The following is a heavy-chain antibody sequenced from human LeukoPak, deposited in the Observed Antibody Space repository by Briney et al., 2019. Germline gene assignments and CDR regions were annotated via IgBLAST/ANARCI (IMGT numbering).Heavy chain of an antibody. CDR1: GFTFSRDS. CDR3: ARDGYYSSSWY. Sequence: PGGSLRLSCAASGFTFSRDSMNWVRQAPGKGLEWISYISHDSAIIYYADSVRGRLTISRDNAKNSLYLQMHSLRAEDTAVYYCARDGYYSSSWYWGQGTLVTVSS. D-gene: IGHD6-13*01. J-gene: IGHJ4*02. V-gene: IGHV3-48*01. CDR2: ISHDSAII.